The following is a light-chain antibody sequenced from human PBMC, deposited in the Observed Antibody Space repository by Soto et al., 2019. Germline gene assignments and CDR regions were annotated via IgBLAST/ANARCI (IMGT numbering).Light chain of an antibody. CDR3: QSYDSRTRWV. CDR1: GASIITNY. CDR2: EDN. V-gene: IGLV6-57*02. Sequence: NFMLTQPHSVSESRGETVTISCTASGASIITNYVQWYQQRPGSAPTTVIYEDNQRPSGVPDRFSGSIDRASNSASLTISGLRPEDEADYYCQSYDSRTRWVFGGGTKLTVL. J-gene: IGLJ3*02.